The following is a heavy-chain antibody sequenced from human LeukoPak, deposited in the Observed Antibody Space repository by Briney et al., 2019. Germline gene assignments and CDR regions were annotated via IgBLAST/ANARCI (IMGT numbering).Heavy chain of an antibody. V-gene: IGHV3-30*18. Sequence: GPSLRPSRAASGPTFITSGIGSASHHAGNWMELVAAIILDATNKYYAYSVKGPFTISRANTNYTLNLQMNSLRAQHTAVYYCAKELRVYGSGSWGYYYYGMDVWGQGTTVTVSS. CDR1: GPTFITSG. CDR3: AKELRVYGSGSWGYYYYGMDV. CDR2: IILDATNK. D-gene: IGHD3-10*01. J-gene: IGHJ6*02.